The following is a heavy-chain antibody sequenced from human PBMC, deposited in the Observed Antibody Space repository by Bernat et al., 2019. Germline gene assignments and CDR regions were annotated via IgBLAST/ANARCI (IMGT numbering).Heavy chain of an antibody. CDR3: ARDPELRYSIPYYYYYYGMDV. CDR2: INPNSGGT. V-gene: IGHV1-2*02. CDR1: GYTFTGYY. J-gene: IGHJ6*02. D-gene: IGHD3-9*01. Sequence: QVQLVQSGAEVKKPGASVKVSCKASGYTFTGYYMHWVRQAPGQGLEWMGWINPNSGGTNYAQKFQGRFTMTRDTSISTAYMELSRLRSDDTAVYYCARDPELRYSIPYYYYYYGMDVWGQGTTVTVSS.